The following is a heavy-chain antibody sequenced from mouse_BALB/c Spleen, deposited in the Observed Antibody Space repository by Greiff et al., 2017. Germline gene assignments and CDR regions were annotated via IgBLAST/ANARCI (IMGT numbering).Heavy chain of an antibody. V-gene: IGHV3-6*02. D-gene: IGHD1-1*01. CDR1: GYSITSGYY. J-gene: IGHJ2*01. CDR3: ARDPLLRGFDY. CDR2: ISYDGSN. Sequence: VQLKESGPGLVKPSQSLSLTCSVTGYSITSGYYWNWIRQFPGNKLEWMGYISYDGSNNYNPSLKNRISITRDTSKNQFFLKLNSVTTEDTATYYCARDPLLRGFDYWGQGTTLTVSS.